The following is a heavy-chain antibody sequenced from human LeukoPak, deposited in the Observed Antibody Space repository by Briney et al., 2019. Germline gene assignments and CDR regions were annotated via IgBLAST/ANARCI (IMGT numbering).Heavy chain of an antibody. CDR1: GYTFTSYA. Sequence: ASVKVSCEASGYTFTSYAMHWVRQAPGQRLEWMGWINAGNGNTKYSQKFQGRVTMTTDTSTSTAYMELRGLRSDDTAVYYCARVTMGWIYGITCFDPWGQGTLVTVSS. V-gene: IGHV1-3*01. CDR3: ARVTMGWIYGITCFDP. J-gene: IGHJ5*02. D-gene: IGHD4/OR15-4a*01. CDR2: INAGNGNT.